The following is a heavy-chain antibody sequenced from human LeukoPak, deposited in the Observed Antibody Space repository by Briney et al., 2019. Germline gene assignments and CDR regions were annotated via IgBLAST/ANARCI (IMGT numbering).Heavy chain of an antibody. J-gene: IGHJ2*01. CDR2: IKQDGSEK. Sequence: PGGSLRLSCAASGFTFSSYWMSWVRQAPGKGLEWVANIKQDGSEKYYVDSVKGRFTISRDNAKNSLYLQMNSLRAEDTAVYYCAREKPTYYDFWSGSPSLGWYFDLWGRGTLVTVSS. V-gene: IGHV3-7*01. CDR1: GFTFSSYW. CDR3: AREKPTYYDFWSGSPSLGWYFDL. D-gene: IGHD3-3*01.